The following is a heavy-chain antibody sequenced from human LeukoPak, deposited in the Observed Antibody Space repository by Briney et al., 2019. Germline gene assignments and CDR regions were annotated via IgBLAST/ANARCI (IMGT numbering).Heavy chain of an antibody. CDR2: IYYSGST. J-gene: IGHJ3*02. D-gene: IGHD3-16*02. Sequence: SETLSLTCTVSGGSISSYYWSWIRQPPGKGLEWIGYIYYSGSTNYNPSLKSRATISVDTSKNQFSLKLSSVTAADTAVYYCARHKSYDYVWGSYRYRAFDIWGQGTMVTVSS. CDR1: GGSISSYY. V-gene: IGHV4-59*08. CDR3: ARHKSYDYVWGSYRYRAFDI.